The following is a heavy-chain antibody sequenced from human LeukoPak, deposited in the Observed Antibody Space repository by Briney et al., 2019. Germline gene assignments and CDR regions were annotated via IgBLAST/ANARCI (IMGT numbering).Heavy chain of an antibody. Sequence: AGGSLRLSCAASGFTFDDYAMHWVRHAPGKGLEWVSGISWNSGSVGYADSVKGRFTITRDNAKNSLYLQMNSLRAEDTALYYCAKDKGRGWYTYFDYWGPGTLVTVSS. D-gene: IGHD6-19*01. V-gene: IGHV3-9*01. CDR3: AKDKGRGWYTYFDY. J-gene: IGHJ4*02. CDR1: GFTFDDYA. CDR2: ISWNSGSV.